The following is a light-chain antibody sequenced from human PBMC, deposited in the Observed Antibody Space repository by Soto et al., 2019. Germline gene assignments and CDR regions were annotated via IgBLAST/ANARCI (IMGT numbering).Light chain of an antibody. V-gene: IGKV3-11*01. CDR2: DVS. Sequence: IVLIQSPATLSVSPGERATLSCRASQNISNYLIWYRQKPGQAPGLLIYDVSNRATDIPARFSGSGSGTDFTLTISSLEPEDLAVYYCQQRSNWPRTFGQGTKVDI. CDR3: QQRSNWPRT. CDR1: QNISNY. J-gene: IGKJ1*01.